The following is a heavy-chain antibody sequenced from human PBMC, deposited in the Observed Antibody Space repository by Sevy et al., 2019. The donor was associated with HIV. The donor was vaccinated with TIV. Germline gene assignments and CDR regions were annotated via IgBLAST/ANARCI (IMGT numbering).Heavy chain of an antibody. Sequence: SETLSLSCTVSGGSMTSYYWSWIRRPPEKGLEWIGYIYYSGSTNHNPSLKSRVTMSVDTSTNQFSLTLISVSAADTAVYPCARSVGMGNYFDYWGQGALVTVSS. CDR1: GGSMTSYY. V-gene: IGHV4-59*13. CDR3: ARSVGMGNYFDY. D-gene: IGHD2-21*01. J-gene: IGHJ4*02. CDR2: IYYSGST.